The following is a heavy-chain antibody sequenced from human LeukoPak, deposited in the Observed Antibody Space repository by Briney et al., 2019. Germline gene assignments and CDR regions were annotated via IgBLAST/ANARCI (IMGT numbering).Heavy chain of an antibody. J-gene: IGHJ3*01. V-gene: IGHV3-74*01. Sequence: GGSLRLSCAASGFTFGNSWVHWVRQAPGKGLVWVSLINADGSTTTYADSVKGRFTISRDNARSTLSLQMNSLTIEDTAVYYCVVVVEPPDSDGFDVWGQGTMITVSS. CDR3: VVVVEPPDSDGFDV. CDR2: INADGSTT. CDR1: GFTFGNSW. D-gene: IGHD1-14*01.